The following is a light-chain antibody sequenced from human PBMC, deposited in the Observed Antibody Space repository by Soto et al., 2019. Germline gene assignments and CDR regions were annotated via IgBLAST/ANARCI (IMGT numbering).Light chain of an antibody. V-gene: IGKV3-11*01. CDR3: QQCHSAPLT. J-gene: IGKJ1*01. CDR2: DAS. Sequence: EIQLTQSPAILSLSLGERATMTCRASQDVGRYVVWYQQKPGQVPSLLIYDASTWHTGVPARFSGSGSGTDFTLTITSLESEDFAVYYCQQCHSAPLTLGPGTRVELK. CDR1: QDVGRY.